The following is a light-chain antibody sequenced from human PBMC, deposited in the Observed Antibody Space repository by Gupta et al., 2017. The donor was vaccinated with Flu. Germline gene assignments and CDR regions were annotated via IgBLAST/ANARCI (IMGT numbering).Light chain of an antibody. CDR1: SMDVRGYDY. Sequence: IAMSCTGTSMDVRGYDYVTLYQHPPGKAPKLMIFEVSRRPSAISDRFSCSKSGNKSSLTISGLLADDDAYYYCSSYTSTNTVVVFCGVTKLTGL. J-gene: IGLJ3*02. CDR3: SSYTSTNTVVV. V-gene: IGLV2-14*01. CDR2: EVS.